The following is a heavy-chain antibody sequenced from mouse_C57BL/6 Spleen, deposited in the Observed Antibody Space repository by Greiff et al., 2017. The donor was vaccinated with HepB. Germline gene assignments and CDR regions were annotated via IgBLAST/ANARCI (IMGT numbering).Heavy chain of an antibody. CDR2: IYPGSGST. V-gene: IGHV1-55*01. Sequence: QVQLQQPGAELVKPGASVKMSCKASGYNFTSYWITWVKQRPGQGLEWIGDIYPGSGSTNYNEKFKSKATMTVDTSSSTACMQLSSLTSEDSAVYYCARRIYERGYFDVWGTGTTVTVSS. D-gene: IGHD2-3*01. CDR3: ARRIYERGYFDV. CDR1: GYNFTSYW. J-gene: IGHJ1*03.